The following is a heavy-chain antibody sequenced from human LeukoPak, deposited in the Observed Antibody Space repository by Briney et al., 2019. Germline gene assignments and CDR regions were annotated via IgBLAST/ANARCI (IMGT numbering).Heavy chain of an antibody. Sequence: SVKVSCKASGDTFSSYAISWVRQAPGQGLEWMGGIIPIFGTANYAQNFQGRVTITADESTTTAYMELSSLRSEDTAVYYCARFHYVWGSYRSRDWYFDLWGRGTLVTVSS. D-gene: IGHD3-16*02. V-gene: IGHV1-69*01. J-gene: IGHJ2*01. CDR3: ARFHYVWGSYRSRDWYFDL. CDR2: IIPIFGTA. CDR1: GDTFSSYA.